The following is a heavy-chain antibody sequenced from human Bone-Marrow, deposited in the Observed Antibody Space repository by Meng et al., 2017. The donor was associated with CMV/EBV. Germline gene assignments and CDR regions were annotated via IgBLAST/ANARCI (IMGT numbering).Heavy chain of an antibody. CDR2: INPNSGGT. V-gene: IGHV1-2*02. CDR3: ARDSYCSSTSCYNWYFDL. D-gene: IGHD2-2*01. Sequence: SVKVSCKASGYTLSGYYMDWVRQAPGQGLEWMGWINPNSGGTNYAQKFQGRVTMTRDTSISTAYMELSRLRSDDTAVYYCARDSYCSSTSCYNWYFDLWGRGTLVTVSS. CDR1: GYTLSGYY. J-gene: IGHJ2*01.